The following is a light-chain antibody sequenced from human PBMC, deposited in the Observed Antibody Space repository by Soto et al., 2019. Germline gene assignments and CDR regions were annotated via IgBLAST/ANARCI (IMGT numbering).Light chain of an antibody. Sequence: EIVLTQSPGTLSLSPGERATLSCRASQSVSSSYLAWYQQKPSQAPRLLIYGASSRATGMPDRFSGSGSGTNFTLTISRLEPEDFAVYYYQQYCSSPQTFGQGTKVEIK. CDR2: GAS. J-gene: IGKJ1*01. CDR1: QSVSSSY. CDR3: QQYCSSPQT. V-gene: IGKV3-20*01.